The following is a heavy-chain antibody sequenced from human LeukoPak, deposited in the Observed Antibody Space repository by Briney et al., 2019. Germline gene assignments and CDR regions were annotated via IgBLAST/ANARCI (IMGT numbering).Heavy chain of an antibody. CDR2: ISDGGAAT. D-gene: IGHD2-2*01. Sequence: TGGPLRLSCAASGFTFSNYAMTWVRQAPGKGLEWVSTISDGGAATYYADSVKGRFTISRDNSKNTLSLQMNSLRAEDTAVYYCAKALNVLVPSTSRWFDPWGQGTLLIVSS. V-gene: IGHV3-23*01. J-gene: IGHJ5*02. CDR3: AKALNVLVPSTSRWFDP. CDR1: GFTFSNYA.